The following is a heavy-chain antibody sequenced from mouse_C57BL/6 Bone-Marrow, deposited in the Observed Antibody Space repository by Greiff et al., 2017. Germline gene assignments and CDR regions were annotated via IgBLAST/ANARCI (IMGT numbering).Heavy chain of an antibody. D-gene: IGHD2-3*01. CDR2: IYPRSGNT. CDR1: GYTFTSYG. J-gene: IGHJ4*01. Sequence: QVQLQQSGAELARPGASVKLSCKASGYTFTSYGISWVTQRTGQGLEWIGEIYPRSGNTYYNEKFKGKATLTADKSSSTAYMELRSLTSEDSAVYFCARRWLLRAMDYWGQGTSVTVSS. V-gene: IGHV1-81*01. CDR3: ARRWLLRAMDY.